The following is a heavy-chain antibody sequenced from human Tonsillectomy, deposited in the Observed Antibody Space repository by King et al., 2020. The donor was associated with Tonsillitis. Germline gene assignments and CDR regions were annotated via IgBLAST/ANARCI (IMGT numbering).Heavy chain of an antibody. Sequence: LQLQESGPGLVKPSETLSLACTVSGDSISSSNYYWGCIRQPPGKGLEWIGRIYYSGSTYYNPSLKSRVTISVDTSKNQFSLKLSSVTAADTAVYYCARLGGVRDSDYGGGFDYWGQGTLVTVSS. CDR3: ARLGGVRDSDYGGGFDY. D-gene: IGHD4-17*01. V-gene: IGHV4-39*01. CDR1: GDSISSSNYY. CDR2: IYYSGST. J-gene: IGHJ4*02.